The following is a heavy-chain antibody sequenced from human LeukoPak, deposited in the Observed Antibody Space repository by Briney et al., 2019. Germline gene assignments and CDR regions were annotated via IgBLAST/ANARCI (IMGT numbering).Heavy chain of an antibody. J-gene: IGHJ5*02. CDR1: GYTFTGYY. D-gene: IGHD2-2*01. V-gene: IGHV1-2*02. CDR2: INPNSGGT. Sequence: ASVKVSCKASGYTFTGYYMHWVRQAPGQGLEWMGWINPNSGGTNYAQKFQGRVTMTRDTSISTAYMELSRLRSDDTAVYYCARGPVVVPAAIGYVRTWGQGTLVTVSS. CDR3: ARGPVVVPAAIGYVRT.